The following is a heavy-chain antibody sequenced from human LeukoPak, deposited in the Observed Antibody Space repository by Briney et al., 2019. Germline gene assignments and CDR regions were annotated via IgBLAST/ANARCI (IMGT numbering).Heavy chain of an antibody. V-gene: IGHV4-38-2*01. J-gene: IGHJ4*01. Sequence: SETLSLTCAVSGYSISSSYYWGWIRQPPGKGLEWIGTIYHSGSTHYNPSLKSRVTLSVDTSKNQFSLKLRSVTAADTAVYYCASLPSNTVXXXYWGXXXXXT. CDR1: GYSISSSYY. CDR2: IYHSGST. CDR3: ASLPSNTVXXXY.